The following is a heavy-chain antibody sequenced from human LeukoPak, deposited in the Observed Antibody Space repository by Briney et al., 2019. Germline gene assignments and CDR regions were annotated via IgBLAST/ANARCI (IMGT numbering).Heavy chain of an antibody. J-gene: IGHJ4*02. V-gene: IGHV3-33*01. CDR3: ARGTAVTHGYFEY. CDR2: IWYDGSNK. Sequence: GGSLRLSCAASGFRFSTYGMHWVRQAPGKGLEWVAVIWYDGSNKYYADSVEGRFTISRDDSKNTLYLQMISLRAEDTAMYYCARGTAVTHGYFEYWGQGTLVTDSS. D-gene: IGHD4-17*01. CDR1: GFRFSTYG.